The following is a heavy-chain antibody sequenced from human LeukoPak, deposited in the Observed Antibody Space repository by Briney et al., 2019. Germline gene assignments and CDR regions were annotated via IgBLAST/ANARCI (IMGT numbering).Heavy chain of an antibody. D-gene: IGHD1-1*01. Sequence: PSETLSLTCTVSGGSISSGSYYWSWMRQPAGKGLEWIGRIYTSGSTNYNPSLKSRVTISVDTSKNQFSLKLSSVTAADTAVYYCATSRTGTDFDYWGQGTLVTVSS. CDR1: GGSISSGSYY. J-gene: IGHJ4*02. CDR2: IYTSGST. CDR3: ATSRTGTDFDY. V-gene: IGHV4-61*02.